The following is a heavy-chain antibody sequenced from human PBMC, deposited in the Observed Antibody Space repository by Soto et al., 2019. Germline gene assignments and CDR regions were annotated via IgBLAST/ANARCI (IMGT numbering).Heavy chain of an antibody. V-gene: IGHV5-10-1*01. CDR3: ARRYCSRADCYSDS. Sequence: VESLKDSWHGSGYTFFSFWIVRVRKVPGKGLEWVGRIDPGDSSATYSPTFQGHVTISADRSTRSAYLQWRSLRASDTAIYFCARRYCSRADCYSDSWGQGSLVTVSS. CDR2: IDPGDSSA. D-gene: IGHD2-2*01. CDR1: GYTFFSFW. J-gene: IGHJ4*02.